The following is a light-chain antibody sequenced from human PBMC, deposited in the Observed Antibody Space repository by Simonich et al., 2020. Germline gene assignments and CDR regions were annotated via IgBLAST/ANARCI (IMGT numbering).Light chain of an antibody. J-gene: IGKJ1*01. CDR3: QQYNNWSWT. V-gene: IGKV3-15*01. CDR2: GAS. Sequence: EIVMMQSPATLSVSPGERATLSCRASQSVSSNLAWYQQKPGQAPRLLNYGASTRATGIPARFSGSGSGTEFTLTISSMQSEDFAVYYCQQYNNWSWTFGQGTKVEIK. CDR1: QSVSSN.